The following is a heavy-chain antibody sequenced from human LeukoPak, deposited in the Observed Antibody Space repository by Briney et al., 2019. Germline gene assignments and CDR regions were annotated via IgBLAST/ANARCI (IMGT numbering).Heavy chain of an antibody. Sequence: SSETLSLTCAVYGGSFSGYYWSWIRQPPGKGLEWIGEINHSGSTNYNPSLKSRVTISVDTSKNQFSLKLSSVTAADTAVYYCARLAREVRGVIKTYYYYYMDVWGKGTTVTISS. V-gene: IGHV4-34*01. CDR3: ARLAREVRGVIKTYYYYYMDV. CDR2: INHSGST. CDR1: GGSFSGYY. J-gene: IGHJ6*03. D-gene: IGHD3-10*01.